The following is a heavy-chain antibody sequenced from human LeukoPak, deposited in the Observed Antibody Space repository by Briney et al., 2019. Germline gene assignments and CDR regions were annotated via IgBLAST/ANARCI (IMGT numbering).Heavy chain of an antibody. Sequence: PGRSLRLSCAASGFTFDDYAMHWVRQAPGKGLEWVSGISWNSGSIGYADSVKGRFTISRDNAKNSLYLQMNSLRAEDTALYYCAKPPSKYYYYYYMDVWGKGTTVTVFS. V-gene: IGHV3-9*01. D-gene: IGHD4-11*01. CDR3: AKPPSKYYYYYYMDV. CDR1: GFTFDDYA. CDR2: ISWNSGSI. J-gene: IGHJ6*03.